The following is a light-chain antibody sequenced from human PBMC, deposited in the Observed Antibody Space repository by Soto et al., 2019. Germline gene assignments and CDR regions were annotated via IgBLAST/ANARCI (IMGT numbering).Light chain of an antibody. CDR1: SSNIGRNT. CDR3: AAWDDSLNGVV. CDR2: SNN. V-gene: IGLV1-44*01. J-gene: IGLJ2*01. Sequence: QSVLTQPPSASGTPGQRVTISCSGSSSNIGRNTVNWYQQLPGTAPKLLIYSNNQRPSGVPDRFSGSKSGTSASLAISGLQSEDEDDYYCAAWDDSLNGVVFGGGTKVTVL.